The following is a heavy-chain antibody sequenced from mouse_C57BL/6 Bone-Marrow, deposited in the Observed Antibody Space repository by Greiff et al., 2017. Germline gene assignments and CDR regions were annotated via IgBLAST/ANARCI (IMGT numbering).Heavy chain of an antibody. CDR1: GYTFTSYW. CDR3: ARSDYYWSFYV. CDR2: IYPGSGST. D-gene: IGHD2-4*01. J-gene: IGHJ1*01. V-gene: IGHV1-55*01. Sequence: QVQLQQPGAELVKPGASVKMSCKASGYTFTSYWITWVKQRPGKGLEWIGEIYPGSGSTNYNEKFKSKATLTVDTSSSTAYMQLSSLTSEDSAVYYCARSDYYWSFYVWCSGTTVTVSS.